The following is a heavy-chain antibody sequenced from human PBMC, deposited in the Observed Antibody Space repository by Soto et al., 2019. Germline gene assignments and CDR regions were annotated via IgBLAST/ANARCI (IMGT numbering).Heavy chain of an antibody. J-gene: IGHJ4*02. CDR2: IYYSGST. Sequence: SETLSLTCTVSGGSISSYYWSWIRQPPGKGLEWIGYIYYSGSTNYNPSLKSRVTISVDTSKNQFSLKLSSVTAADTAVYYCARTVWSGYSYGYYFDYWGQGTLVTVSS. CDR1: GGSISSYY. V-gene: IGHV4-59*01. CDR3: ARTVWSGYSYGYYFDY. D-gene: IGHD5-18*01.